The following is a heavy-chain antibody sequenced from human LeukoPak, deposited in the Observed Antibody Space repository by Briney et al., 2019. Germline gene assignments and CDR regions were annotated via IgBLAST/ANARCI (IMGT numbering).Heavy chain of an antibody. J-gene: IGHJ5*02. CDR3: ARDFIAARRFDP. CDR1: GGPLTSYY. Sequence: NPSETLSLTCAVSGGPLTSYYWSWIRQPPGKGLEWIGYIYYSGSTNYNPSLKSRVTISVDTSKNQFSLKLSSVTAADTAVYYCARDFIAARRFDPWGQGTLVTVSS. CDR2: IYYSGST. V-gene: IGHV4-59*01. D-gene: IGHD6-6*01.